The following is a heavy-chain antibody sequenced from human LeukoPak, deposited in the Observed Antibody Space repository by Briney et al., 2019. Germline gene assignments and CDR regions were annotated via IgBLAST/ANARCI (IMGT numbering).Heavy chain of an antibody. V-gene: IGHV3-33*01. Sequence: GGPLRLSCAASGFTFSSYGMHWVRQAPGKGLEWVAVIWYDGSNKYYADSVKGRFTISRDNSKNTLYLQMNSLRAEDTAVYYCARGSNGGAPSPYYFDYWGQGTLVTVSS. J-gene: IGHJ4*02. CDR2: IWYDGSNK. D-gene: IGHD3-16*01. CDR1: GFTFSSYG. CDR3: ARGSNGGAPSPYYFDY.